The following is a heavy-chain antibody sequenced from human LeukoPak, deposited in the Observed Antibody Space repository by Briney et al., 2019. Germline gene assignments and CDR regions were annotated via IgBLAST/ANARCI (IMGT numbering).Heavy chain of an antibody. CDR3: AKDYTVTTRGYFEW. Sequence: GGSLRLSCAASGFTFSSYAMSWVRQALGKGLEWVSVISASGGSAYYTDSVKGRFTISRDDSKDTLYLQMNSLRAEDTAVYYCAKDYTVTTRGYFEWWGQGTLVTVSS. V-gene: IGHV3-23*01. CDR2: ISASGGSA. J-gene: IGHJ4*02. CDR1: GFTFSSYA. D-gene: IGHD4-17*01.